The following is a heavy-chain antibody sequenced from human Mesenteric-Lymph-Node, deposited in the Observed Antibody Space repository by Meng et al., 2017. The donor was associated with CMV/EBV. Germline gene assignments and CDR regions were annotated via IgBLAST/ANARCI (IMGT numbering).Heavy chain of an antibody. V-gene: IGHV3-23*01. CDR1: GFYFKNYD. Sequence: SGFYFKNYDMRWVRQALGKGLEWVPGGSRGGGTTYYADSLKVRFTISRDNAKNTLCLQMNSLRVEDTAIYYCVCIGVIRGYDWFDPCGQGTLVTVSS. CDR2: GSRGGGTT. D-gene: IGHD3-10*01. CDR3: VCIGVIRGYDWFDP. J-gene: IGHJ5*02.